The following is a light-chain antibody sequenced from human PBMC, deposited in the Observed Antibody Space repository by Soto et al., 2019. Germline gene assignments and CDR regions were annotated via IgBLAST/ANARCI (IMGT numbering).Light chain of an antibody. CDR3: AAWDDSLSAGV. CDR2: RNN. CDR1: SSNIGSNY. Sequence: QSVLTQPPSASGTPGQRVTISCSGSSSNIGSNYVYWYQQLPGTAPKLLIYRNNQRPSGVPDRFSGSKSGTSASLAISGLRSEDEADYYCAAWDDSLSAGVFGGGTKPTVL. J-gene: IGLJ3*02. V-gene: IGLV1-47*01.